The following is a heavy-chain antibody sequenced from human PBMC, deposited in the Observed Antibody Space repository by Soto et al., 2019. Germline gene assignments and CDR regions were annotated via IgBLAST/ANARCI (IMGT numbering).Heavy chain of an antibody. CDR2: IKSKTDGGTT. D-gene: IGHD2-15*01. Sequence: EVQLVESGGGLVKPGGSLRLSCAASGFTFSNAWMSWVRQAPGKGLEWVGRIKSKTDGGTTDYAAPVKGRFTIARDDSRNTLYVQMNSLKTEDTAVYYCTTDFGHGGRDYWGQGTLVTVSS. J-gene: IGHJ4*02. V-gene: IGHV3-15*01. CDR1: GFTFSNAW. CDR3: TTDFGHGGRDY.